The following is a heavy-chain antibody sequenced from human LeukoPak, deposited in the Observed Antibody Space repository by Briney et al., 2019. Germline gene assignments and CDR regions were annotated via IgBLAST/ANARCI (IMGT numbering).Heavy chain of an antibody. CDR2: ISSSSSYI. CDR1: GFTFSSYA. CDR3: ATDRGYHNSSGFFSDY. J-gene: IGHJ4*02. Sequence: GGSLRLSCAASGFTFSSYAMSWVRQAPGKGLEWVSSISSSSSYIYYADSVKGRFTISRDNAKNSLYLQMNSLRAEDTGVYYCATDRGYHNSSGFFSDYWGQGTLVTVSS. D-gene: IGHD3-22*01. V-gene: IGHV3-21*01.